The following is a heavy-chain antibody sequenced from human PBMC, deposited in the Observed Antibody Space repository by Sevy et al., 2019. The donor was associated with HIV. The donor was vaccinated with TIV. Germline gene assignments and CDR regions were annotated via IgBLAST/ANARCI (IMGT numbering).Heavy chain of an antibody. D-gene: IGHD3-10*01. Sequence: GGSLRLSCAASRFTFDDYTMHWVRQVPGKGLEWVSLISWDAKKTDYADSVEGRFTVSRDNRKNSLYLQMNSLRSEDTALYFCAKDIPGYSGFDHWGQGTLVTVSS. J-gene: IGHJ4*02. CDR3: AKDIPGYSGFDH. CDR2: ISWDAKKT. V-gene: IGHV3-43*01. CDR1: RFTFDDYT.